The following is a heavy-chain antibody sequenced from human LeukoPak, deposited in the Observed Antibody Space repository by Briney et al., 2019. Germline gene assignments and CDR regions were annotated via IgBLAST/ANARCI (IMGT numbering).Heavy chain of an antibody. V-gene: IGHV3-23*01. Sequence: GGSLRLSCAVSGITLSNYGMSWVRQAPGKGLEWVAGISDSGGRTNYADSVKGRFTISRDNSNNTLYLQMNSLRAEDTAVYFCAKRGVVIRVILVGFHKEAYYFDSWGQGALVTVSS. J-gene: IGHJ4*02. CDR3: AKRGVVIRVILVGFHKEAYYFDS. CDR2: ISDSGGRT. CDR1: GITLSNYG. D-gene: IGHD3-22*01.